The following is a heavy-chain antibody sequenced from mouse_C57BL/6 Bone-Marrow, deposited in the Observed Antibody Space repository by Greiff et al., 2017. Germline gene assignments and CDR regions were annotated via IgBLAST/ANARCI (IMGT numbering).Heavy chain of an antibody. J-gene: IGHJ4*01. CDR2: ISDGGSYT. CDR1: GFTFSSYA. D-gene: IGHD1-1*01. V-gene: IGHV5-4*01. CDR3: AREGGTVVATGGMDY. Sequence: EVKVVESGGGLVKPGGSLKLSCAASGFTFSSYAMSWVRQTPEKRLEWVATISDGGSYTYYPDNVKGRFTISRDNAKNNLYLQMSHLKSEDTAMYYCAREGGTVVATGGMDYWGQGTSVTVSS.